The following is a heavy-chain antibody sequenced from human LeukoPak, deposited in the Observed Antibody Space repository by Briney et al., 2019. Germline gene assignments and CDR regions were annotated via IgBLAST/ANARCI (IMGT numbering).Heavy chain of an antibody. CDR1: GITFSSYA. V-gene: IGHV3-23*01. CDR2: ISGSGGST. J-gene: IGHJ4*02. D-gene: IGHD3-10*01. CDR3: AKVAMVRGVHLYYFDY. Sequence: GGSLRLSCAASGITFSSYAMSWVRQAPGKGLEWVSAISGSGGSTYYADSVKGRFTISRDNSKNTLYLQMNSLRAEDTAVYYCAKVAMVRGVHLYYFDYWGQGTLVTVSS.